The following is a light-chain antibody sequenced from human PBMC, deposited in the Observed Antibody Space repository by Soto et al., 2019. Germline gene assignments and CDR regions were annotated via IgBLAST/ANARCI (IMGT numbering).Light chain of an antibody. CDR2: DAS. J-gene: IGKJ2*01. V-gene: IGKV3-15*01. Sequence: DIVMTQSPATLSVSPEERATLSCRASQSISNNLAWYQQKPGQAPRLLIYDASTRATGVPARFSGSGSGTEFTLTISSLQSEDFAVYYCQQCSNWPPYTFGQGTKLAIK. CDR1: QSISNN. CDR3: QQCSNWPPYT.